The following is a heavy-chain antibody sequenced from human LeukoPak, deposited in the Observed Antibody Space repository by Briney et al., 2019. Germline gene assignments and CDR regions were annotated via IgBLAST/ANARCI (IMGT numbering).Heavy chain of an antibody. J-gene: IGHJ6*03. CDR2: INPSGGST. Sequence: VASVKVSCKASGYTFTSYYMHWVRQAPGQGLEWMGIINPSGGSTSYAQKFQGRVTMTRDMSTSTVYMELSRLRSDDTAVYYCARSPLPGGDHELAEYYYYYYMDVWGKGTTVTISS. CDR3: ARSPLPGGDHELAEYYYYYYMDV. V-gene: IGHV1-46*01. CDR1: GYTFTSYY. D-gene: IGHD2-21*02.